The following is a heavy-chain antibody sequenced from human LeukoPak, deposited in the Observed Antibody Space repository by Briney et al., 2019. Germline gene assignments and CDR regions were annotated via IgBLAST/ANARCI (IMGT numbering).Heavy chain of an antibody. J-gene: IGHJ4*02. CDR1: GFTFDDYA. Sequence: GGFLRLSCAASGFTFDDYAMHWVRQAPGKGLEWVSLISWGCGSTYYADSVEGRFPISRDNRKNSLYLQMNSLRAEDTALHYCAKGRREMGFRSDTLDYWGQGTLVTVSS. CDR2: ISWGCGST. D-gene: IGHD3-3*01. CDR3: AKGRREMGFRSDTLDY. V-gene: IGHV3-43D*04.